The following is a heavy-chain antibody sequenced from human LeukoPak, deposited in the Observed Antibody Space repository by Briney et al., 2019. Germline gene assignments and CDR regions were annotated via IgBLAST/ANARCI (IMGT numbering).Heavy chain of an antibody. V-gene: IGHV3-30*02. CDR2: IRYDGRKE. Sequence: GGPLRLSCAASGFTFSSYAMSWVRQAPGKGLEWVAFIRYDGRKEYYADPLKGRFTISRDNSKNTLSLQVNSLRAEDMAVYYCAKRGQDDSVIDYWGQGTLVTVSS. J-gene: IGHJ4*02. CDR3: AKRGQDDSVIDY. CDR1: GFTFSSYA. D-gene: IGHD3-3*01.